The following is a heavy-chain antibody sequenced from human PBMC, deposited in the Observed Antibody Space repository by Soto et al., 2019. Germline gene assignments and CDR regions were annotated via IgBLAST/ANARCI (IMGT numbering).Heavy chain of an antibody. Sequence: GGSLRLSCTGSGFDFGDYYMSWIRQAPGKGLEWVSYIDSGDGTTYYTDSVKGRFTISRDNAKKAVYLQMSSLRVEDTALYYCVRPYYSSSWFPFDRWGQGTLVTVSS. CDR2: IDSGDGTT. CDR3: VRPYYSSSWFPFDR. CDR1: GFDFGDYY. V-gene: IGHV3-11*01. J-gene: IGHJ4*02. D-gene: IGHD6-13*01.